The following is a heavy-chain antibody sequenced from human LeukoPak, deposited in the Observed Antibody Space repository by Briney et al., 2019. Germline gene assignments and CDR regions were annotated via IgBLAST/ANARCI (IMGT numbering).Heavy chain of an antibody. CDR2: MNPNSGNT. Sequence: GASVKVSCKASGYTFTTYDINWVRQAAGQGLEWMGWMNPNSGNTGYTQKFQGRVTFTRNPSISTAYMELSSLRSQDTAVYYCARGAPRSFDYWGQGTPVTVSS. V-gene: IGHV1-8*03. CDR1: GYTFTTYD. J-gene: IGHJ4*02. CDR3: ARGAPRSFDY.